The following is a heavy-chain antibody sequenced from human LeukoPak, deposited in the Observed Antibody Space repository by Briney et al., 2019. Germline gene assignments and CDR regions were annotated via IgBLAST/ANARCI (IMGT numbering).Heavy chain of an antibody. CDR3: ASDHLSIEATGTRY. CDR2: INPSGGST. Sequence: ASVKVSCKASGYTFTSYYMHWVRQAPGQGLEWMGIINPSGGSTSYAQKFQGRVTMTRDMSTSTVYMELRSLRSDDTAVYYCASDHLSIEATGTRYWGQGTLVTVSS. CDR1: GYTFTSYY. D-gene: IGHD6-13*01. J-gene: IGHJ4*02. V-gene: IGHV1-46*01.